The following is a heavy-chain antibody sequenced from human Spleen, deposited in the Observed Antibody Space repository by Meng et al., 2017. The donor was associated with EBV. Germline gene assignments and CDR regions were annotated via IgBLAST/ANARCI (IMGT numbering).Heavy chain of an antibody. CDR3: ARNRYQVQPFDH. J-gene: IGHJ4*02. D-gene: IGHD3-16*02. CDR1: GYTFSGYY. V-gene: IGHV1-2*04. Sequence: QVQLVQSGAEVKKPGXSVMSSCKASGYTFSGYYIHWVRQAPGQGLEWLGWINPNTGGTNYAQRFQDWVTMTRDTSINTAYMELTRLRSDDTAVYYCARNRYQVQPFDHWGQGTLVTVSS. CDR2: INPNTGGT.